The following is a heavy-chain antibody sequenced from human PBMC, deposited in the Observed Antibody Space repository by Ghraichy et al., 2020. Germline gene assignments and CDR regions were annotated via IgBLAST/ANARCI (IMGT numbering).Heavy chain of an antibody. CDR1: GFTFSTYP. V-gene: IGHV3-23*01. CDR3: ATDRVSVRRAARFDY. CDR2: IGGSGSST. J-gene: IGHJ4*02. D-gene: IGHD6-6*01. Sequence: SCAASGFTFSTYPMNWVRQAPGKGLEWVSTIGGSGSSTYYADSVKGRFTISRDNSKNTLYLQMNSLRAEDTAVYYCATDRVSVRRAARFDYWGQGTLVPVSS.